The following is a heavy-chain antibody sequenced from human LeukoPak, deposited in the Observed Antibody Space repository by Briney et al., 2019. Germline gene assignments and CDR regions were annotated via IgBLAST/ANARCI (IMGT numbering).Heavy chain of an antibody. Sequence: KPSETLSLTCTVSGGSISSYYWSWIRQPPGKGLEWIGRIYSSGTTTYNPSLKSRVTMSVDTAKNQVSLRLSSVTAADTAVYYCARDSGTTGEVKFDPWGQGSLVTVSS. CDR1: GGSISSYY. V-gene: IGHV4-4*07. J-gene: IGHJ5*02. D-gene: IGHD3-10*01. CDR3: ARDSGTTGEVKFDP. CDR2: IYSSGTT.